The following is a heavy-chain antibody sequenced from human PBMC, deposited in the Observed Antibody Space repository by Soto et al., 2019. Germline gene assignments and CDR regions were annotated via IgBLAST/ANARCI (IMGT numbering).Heavy chain of an antibody. Sequence: QVQLVESGGGLVRPGGSLRLSCAASGFTFRDYDMSWIRQAPGQGLEWVSCISSSGTVTNYADSVKGRFTISRDNAQNSLYGEMNSLRVEDTAVYYCARKGPRAARPNHWGQGTLVTVSS. CDR3: ARKGPRAARPNH. CDR2: ISSSGTVT. CDR1: GFTFRDYD. V-gene: IGHV3-11*01. J-gene: IGHJ5*02. D-gene: IGHD6-6*01.